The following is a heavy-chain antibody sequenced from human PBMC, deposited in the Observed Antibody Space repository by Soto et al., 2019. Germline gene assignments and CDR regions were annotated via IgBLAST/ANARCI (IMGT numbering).Heavy chain of an antibody. J-gene: IGHJ4*02. CDR1: GFPFIAYG. V-gene: IGHV3-33*01. CDR2: IWFDGGNE. Sequence: SLKISCAASGFPFIAYGMHWCLQSPGKGLQWVAVIWFDGGNEYYADSVRGRFTISRDNSKNTLYLQMNSLTDEDTAVYYCARDSGGSGYEFDYWGQGTLVTVSS. CDR3: ARDSGGSGYEFDY. D-gene: IGHD3-22*01.